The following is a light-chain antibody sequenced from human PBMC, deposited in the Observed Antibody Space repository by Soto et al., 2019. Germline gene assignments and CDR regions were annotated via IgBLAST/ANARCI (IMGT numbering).Light chain of an antibody. Sequence: DIQMTQSPSSLSASVGDRVTITCRASQSITSYLNWYQQKPGKAPQLLIYAASSLQSGVPSRFSGSGSGTDLTLTISSLQPEDFATYFCQQSYTTPWTFGQGTKVDIK. CDR3: QQSYTTPWT. CDR2: AAS. CDR1: QSITSY. V-gene: IGKV1-39*01. J-gene: IGKJ1*01.